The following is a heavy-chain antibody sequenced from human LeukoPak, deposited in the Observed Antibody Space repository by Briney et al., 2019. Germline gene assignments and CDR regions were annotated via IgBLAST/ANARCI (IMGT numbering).Heavy chain of an antibody. Sequence: PGGSLRLSCAASGFAFSTYWVSWVRQAPGKGPEWVANINQDGSEKYYVDSVKGRFTISRDNAQNPLYLQMNSLRAEDTAVYYCARWSNWGQGTLVTVSS. D-gene: IGHD3-3*01. CDR3: ARWSN. J-gene: IGHJ4*02. CDR2: INQDGSEK. CDR1: GFAFSTYW. V-gene: IGHV3-7*01.